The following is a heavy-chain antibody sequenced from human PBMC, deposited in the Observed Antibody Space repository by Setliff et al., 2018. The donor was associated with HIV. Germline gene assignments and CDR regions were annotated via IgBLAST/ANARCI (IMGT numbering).Heavy chain of an antibody. Sequence: NPSETLSLTCAVYGGSFSSYYWSWIRQPPGKGLEWIGEINHSGSTNYNPSLKSRVTISVDTSKNQFSLKLSSVTAADTAVYYCARRGLYTNNWNAGWGQGMLVTVSS. J-gene: IGHJ4*02. CDR3: ARRGLYTNNWNAG. CDR2: INHSGST. V-gene: IGHV4-34*01. CDR1: GGSFSSYY. D-gene: IGHD1-1*01.